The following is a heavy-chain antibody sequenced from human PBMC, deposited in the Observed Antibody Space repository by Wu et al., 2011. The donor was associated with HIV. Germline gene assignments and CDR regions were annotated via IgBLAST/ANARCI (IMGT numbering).Heavy chain of an antibody. D-gene: IGHD2-8*01. J-gene: IGHJ2*01. Sequence: QVQLKQSGAEVKKPGASVKVSCKVSGYSLNDLSMHWVRQAPGKGLEWMGGLDPEYGETIYAQKFQGRVTMTEDTSTDTAYMELGSLRSEDTAVYYCARAPNPGRYFDLWGRGTLVTVSS. CDR3: ARAPNPGRYFDL. CDR1: GYSLNDLS. CDR2: LDPEYGET. V-gene: IGHV1-24*01.